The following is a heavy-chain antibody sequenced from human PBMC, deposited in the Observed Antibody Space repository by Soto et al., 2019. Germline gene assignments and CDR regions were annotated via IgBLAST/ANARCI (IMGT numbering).Heavy chain of an antibody. J-gene: IGHJ3*02. CDR3: ARDLQGGARHDAFDI. CDR2: ISYDGSNK. Sequence: LRLSCAASGFTFSSYAMHWVRQAPGKGLEWVAVISYDGSNKYYADSVKGRFTISRDNSKNTLYLQMNSLRAEDTAVYYCARDLQGGARHDAFDIWGQGTMVTVS. V-gene: IGHV3-30-3*01. D-gene: IGHD6-6*01. CDR1: GFTFSSYA.